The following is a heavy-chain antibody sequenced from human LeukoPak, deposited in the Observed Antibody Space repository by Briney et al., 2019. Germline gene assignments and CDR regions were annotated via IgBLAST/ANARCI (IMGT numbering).Heavy chain of an antibody. CDR1: GVTFSSYW. Sequence: GGSLRLSCAASGVTFSSYWMNWARQAPGKGLEWVASINHNGNVNYYVDSVKGRFTISRDNAKNSLYLQMSNLRAEDTAVYFCARGGGLDVWGQGATVTVSS. CDR2: INHNGNVN. CDR3: ARGGGLDV. V-gene: IGHV3-7*03. D-gene: IGHD3-16*01. J-gene: IGHJ6*02.